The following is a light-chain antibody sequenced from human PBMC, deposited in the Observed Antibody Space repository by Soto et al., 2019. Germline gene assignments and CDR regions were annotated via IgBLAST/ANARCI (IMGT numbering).Light chain of an antibody. CDR1: SSNIGAGYD. V-gene: IGLV1-40*01. CDR2: GNS. CDR3: QSYDSSLSGYV. Sequence: QSVLTQPPSVSGAPGQRVTISRNGSSSNIGAGYDVHWYQQLPGTAPKLLIYGNSNRPSGVPDRFSGSKSGTSASLAITGLQAEDEADYYCQSYDSSLSGYVFGTGTKVTVL. J-gene: IGLJ1*01.